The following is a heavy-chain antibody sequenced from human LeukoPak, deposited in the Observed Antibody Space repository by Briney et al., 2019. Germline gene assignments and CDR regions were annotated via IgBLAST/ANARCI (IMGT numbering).Heavy chain of an antibody. CDR2: ISSSGSTI. V-gene: IGHV3-48*03. Sequence: GGSLRLSCSASGFTFSTYDMNWVRQAPGKGLEWVSYISSSGSTIYYADSVKGRFTISRDNAKNSLYLQMNSLRAEDTAVYYCVQESSSLLRSYFDYWGQGTLVTVSS. CDR1: GFTFSTYD. J-gene: IGHJ4*02. D-gene: IGHD2-15*01. CDR3: VQESSSLLRSYFDY.